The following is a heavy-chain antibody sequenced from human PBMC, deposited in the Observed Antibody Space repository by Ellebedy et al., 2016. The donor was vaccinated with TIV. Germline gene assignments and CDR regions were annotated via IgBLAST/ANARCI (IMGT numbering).Heavy chain of an antibody. D-gene: IGHD3/OR15-3a*01. CDR1: GFTFSTYP. CDR2: ISANGGTT. Sequence: PGGSLRLSCAASGFTFSTYPMNWVRQAPGKRLEWVSIISANGGTTYYADSVKGRFTISRDNSKNTLFLQMSSLRAEDTAVYFCARRSTDFAFDSWGQGTLVTVSS. V-gene: IGHV3-23*01. CDR3: ARRSTDFAFDS. J-gene: IGHJ4*02.